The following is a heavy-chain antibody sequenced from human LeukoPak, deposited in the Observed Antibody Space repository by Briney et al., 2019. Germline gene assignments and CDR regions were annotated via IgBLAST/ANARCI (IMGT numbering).Heavy chain of an antibody. V-gene: IGHV3-23*01. CDR1: GFTFNRNA. Sequence: GGSLRLSCAASGFTFNRNAFSWVRQAPGKGLEWVSTIGGSGDKTFYADSVKGRFTISRDNSKNMVHLQMNSLTGEDTPLYYCVRRGDASSGWGDHDFWGQGALVTVSS. D-gene: IGHD6-19*01. J-gene: IGHJ4*02. CDR2: IGGSGDKT. CDR3: VRRGDASSGWGDHDF.